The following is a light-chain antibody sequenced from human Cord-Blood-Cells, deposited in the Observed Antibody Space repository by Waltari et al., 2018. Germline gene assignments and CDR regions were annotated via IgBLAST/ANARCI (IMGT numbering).Light chain of an antibody. J-gene: IGKJ1*01. Sequence: EIVLTQSPGTLSLSPGERATLSCRSSQSVSSSYLAWYQQKPGQAPRLLSYGASSRATRIPDRFSGSGSGTDFPLTISRLELEDCAVYYCQQYGSSPRTFGQGTKVEIK. CDR2: GAS. V-gene: IGKV3-20*01. CDR1: QSVSSSY. CDR3: QQYGSSPRT.